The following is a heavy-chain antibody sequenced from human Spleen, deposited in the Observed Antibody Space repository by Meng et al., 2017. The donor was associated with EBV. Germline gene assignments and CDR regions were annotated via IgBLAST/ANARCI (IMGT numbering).Heavy chain of an antibody. V-gene: IGHV3-23*01. J-gene: IGHJ3*02. CDR2: FSGSAGDT. CDR1: GFNFNNYA. CDR3: ARHSMDAFDI. Sequence: VELLASGGGWVPPGGSLRLSCAASGFNFNNYAMSWVREAPGKGLEWVSGFSGSAGDTYYADSVKGRFTISSDKSKNTLYLQMNSLRAEDTAVYYCARHSMDAFDIWGQGTMVTVSS.